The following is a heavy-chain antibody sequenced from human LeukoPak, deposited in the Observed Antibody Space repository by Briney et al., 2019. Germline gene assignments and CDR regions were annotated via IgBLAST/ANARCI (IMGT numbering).Heavy chain of an antibody. D-gene: IGHD1-7*01. V-gene: IGHV3-11*01. CDR1: GFTFSDYY. CDR3: ARVRNWNYRYAFDI. CDR2: ISSSGSTI. J-gene: IGHJ3*02. Sequence: TGGSLRLSCAASGFTFSDYYMSWIRQAPGKGLEWVSYISSSGSTIYYADSVKGRFTISRDNAKNSLYLQMNSLRAEDTAVYYCARVRNWNYRYAFDIWGQGTMVTVSS.